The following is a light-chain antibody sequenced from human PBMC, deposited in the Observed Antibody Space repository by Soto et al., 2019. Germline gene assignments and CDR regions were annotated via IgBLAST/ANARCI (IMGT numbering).Light chain of an antibody. V-gene: IGLV2-23*01. J-gene: IGLJ2*01. CDR1: SSDVGSYNL. Sequence: QSALTQPASVSGSPGQSITISCTGTSSDVGSYNLVSWYQQHPGKAPKLMIYEGSKRPSGVSNRFSGSKSGNTASLTISGLRAEDEADYYCCSYAGSHVVFGGGTQLTVL. CDR2: EGS. CDR3: CSYAGSHVV.